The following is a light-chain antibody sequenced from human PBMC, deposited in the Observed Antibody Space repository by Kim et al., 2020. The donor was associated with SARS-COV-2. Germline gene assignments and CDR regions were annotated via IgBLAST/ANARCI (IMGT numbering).Light chain of an antibody. Sequence: PGGTVTRTGDSSTGAVTSGHYPYWFQQKPGQAPRTLIYHTSNKHSWTPGRFSGSLLGGKAALTLSGAQPEDEADYYCLLYYSGVWVFGGGTKLTVL. V-gene: IGLV7-46*01. CDR1: TGAVTSGHY. CDR3: LLYYSGVWV. CDR2: HTS. J-gene: IGLJ2*01.